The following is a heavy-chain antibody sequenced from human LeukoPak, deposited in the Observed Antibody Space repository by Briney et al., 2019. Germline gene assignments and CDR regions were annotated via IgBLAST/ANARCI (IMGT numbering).Heavy chain of an antibody. CDR1: GYTFTSYD. J-gene: IGHJ4*02. CDR2: MNPNSGNT. D-gene: IGHD6-13*01. V-gene: IGHV1-8*01. Sequence: ASVKVSCKASGYTFTSYDINWVRQATGQGREWMGWMNPNSGNTVYAQKFQGRVTMTRNTSISTAYMELSSLRSEDAAVYYCASGGIAATFDYWGQGTLVTVSS. CDR3: ASGGIAATFDY.